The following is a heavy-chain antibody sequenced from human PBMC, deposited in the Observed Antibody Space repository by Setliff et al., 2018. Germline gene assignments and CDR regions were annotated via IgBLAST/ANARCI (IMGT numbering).Heavy chain of an antibody. CDR3: ARGYCSGGSCADFDY. CDR2: INTNTGNP. D-gene: IGHD2-15*01. V-gene: IGHV7-4-1*02. CDR1: GYIFTTYA. J-gene: IGHJ4*02. Sequence: ASVKVSCKASGYIFTTYAMSWMRQAPGQGLEWMGWINTNTGNPTSAQGFTGRFVFSLDTSVSTAYLQISSLKAEDTALYYCARGYCSGGSCADFDYWGQGTLVTVSS.